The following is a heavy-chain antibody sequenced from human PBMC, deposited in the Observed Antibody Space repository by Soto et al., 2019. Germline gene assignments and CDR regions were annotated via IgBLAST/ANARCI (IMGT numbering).Heavy chain of an antibody. J-gene: IGHJ6*02. D-gene: IGHD3-3*01. CDR3: AAQRYDFWSGSNYYGMDV. V-gene: IGHV3-30-3*01. CDR1: GFTFSSYA. Sequence: GGSLRLSCAASGFTFSSYAMHWVRQAPGKGLEWVAVISYDGSNKYYADSVKGRFTISRDNSKNTLYLQMNSLRAEDTAVYYCAAQRYDFWSGSNYYGMDVWGQGTTVTVSS. CDR2: ISYDGSNK.